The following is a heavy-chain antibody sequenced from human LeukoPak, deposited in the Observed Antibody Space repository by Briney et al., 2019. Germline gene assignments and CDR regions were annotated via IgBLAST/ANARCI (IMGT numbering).Heavy chain of an antibody. Sequence: PGGSLRLSCAASGFTFNNFAMSWVRQPPGKGLEWVSAISGSGSSIYYADSVKGRLTISRDTSKSTLYLQMSSLRAEDTAIYYCARGRYGSGIYYFDYWGQGTLVTVSS. V-gene: IGHV3-23*01. CDR3: ARGRYGSGIYYFDY. CDR1: GFTFNNFA. D-gene: IGHD3-10*01. CDR2: ISGSGSSI. J-gene: IGHJ4*02.